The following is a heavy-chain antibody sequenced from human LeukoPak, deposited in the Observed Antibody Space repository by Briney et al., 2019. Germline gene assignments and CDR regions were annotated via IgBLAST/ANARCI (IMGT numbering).Heavy chain of an antibody. CDR3: ARSEQWLGY. D-gene: IGHD6-19*01. Sequence: ASVKVSCKASGNTLINYHMHWVRQAPGQGREWMGVIYGGGGNRKYAQRFQGRVTMTTDTSTSTAYMELRSLRSDDTAVYYCARSEQWLGYWGQGTLVTVSS. J-gene: IGHJ4*02. CDR2: IYGGGGNR. V-gene: IGHV1-46*01. CDR1: GNTLINYH.